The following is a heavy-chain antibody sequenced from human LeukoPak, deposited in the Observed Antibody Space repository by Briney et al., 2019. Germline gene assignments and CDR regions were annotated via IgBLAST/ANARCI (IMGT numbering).Heavy chain of an antibody. Sequence: PGGYLRLSCAASGFTFSSHSMNWVRQAPGKGLEWVSSISPSGNYIYYAESVGGRFTISRDNAKNSLYLQMNSLRAEDTAVYYCTRDLSSSTSCYSYWGQGTLVTVSS. V-gene: IGHV3-21*01. CDR3: TRDLSSSTSCYSY. D-gene: IGHD2-2*01. CDR1: GFTFSSHS. CDR2: ISPSGNYI. J-gene: IGHJ4*02.